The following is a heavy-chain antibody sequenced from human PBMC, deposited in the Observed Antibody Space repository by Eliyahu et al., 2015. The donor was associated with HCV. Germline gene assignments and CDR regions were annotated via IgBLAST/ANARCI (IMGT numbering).Heavy chain of an antibody. Sequence: QAQLVQSGAEVKNPGASVKVSCKTSEYTFTDYYMHGVRQAPGQRLEWMGWISPSTGGTNYAQRFQGRVTLTWDTSIGTAYMELGRLGSDDTAVYYCASPSGSYSDDAFDIWGQGTVVTVSS. V-gene: IGHV1-2*02. J-gene: IGHJ3*02. D-gene: IGHD1-26*01. CDR2: ISPSTGGT. CDR3: ASPSGSYSDDAFDI. CDR1: EYTFTDYY.